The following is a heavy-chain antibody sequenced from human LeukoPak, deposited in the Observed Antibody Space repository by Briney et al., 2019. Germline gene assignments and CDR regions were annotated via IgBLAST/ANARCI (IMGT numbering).Heavy chain of an antibody. J-gene: IGHJ4*02. CDR3: AMGVTAAAGTKGAYYFDY. Sequence: GESLKISCKGSGYSFTSYCIGWVRQLPGKGLEWMGIIYPDDPDTRYSPSLQGQVTISADKSIRNAYLQWSSLKASDTAMYYCAMGVTAAAGTKGAYYFDYWGQGTLVTVSS. CDR1: GYSFTSYC. D-gene: IGHD6-13*01. CDR2: IYPDDPDT. V-gene: IGHV5-51*01.